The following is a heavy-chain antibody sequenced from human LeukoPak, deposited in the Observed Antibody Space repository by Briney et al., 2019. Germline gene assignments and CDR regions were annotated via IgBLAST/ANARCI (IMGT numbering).Heavy chain of an antibody. J-gene: IGHJ4*02. Sequence: PSETLSLTCAVYGGSFSGYYWSWIRQPPGKGLEWIGEINHSGSTNYNPSLKSRVTISVDTSKNQFSLKLSSVTAADTAVYYCALYDSSGYYYVYWGQGTLVTVSS. CDR3: ALYDSSGYYYVY. CDR1: GGSFSGYY. V-gene: IGHV4-34*01. D-gene: IGHD3-22*01. CDR2: INHSGST.